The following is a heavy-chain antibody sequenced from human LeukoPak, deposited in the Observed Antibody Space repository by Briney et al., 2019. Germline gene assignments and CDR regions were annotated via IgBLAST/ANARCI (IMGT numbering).Heavy chain of an antibody. CDR2: INTDGSST. Sequence: GGSLRLSCAASGFTFSSYGMHWVRQAPGKGLEWVSRINTDGSSTNYADSVKGRFTVSRDNAKNTLYLQMNSLRAEDTAVYYCARVIGWDEPFDIWGQGTMVTVSS. V-gene: IGHV3-74*01. D-gene: IGHD1-26*01. J-gene: IGHJ3*02. CDR1: GFTFSSYG. CDR3: ARVIGWDEPFDI.